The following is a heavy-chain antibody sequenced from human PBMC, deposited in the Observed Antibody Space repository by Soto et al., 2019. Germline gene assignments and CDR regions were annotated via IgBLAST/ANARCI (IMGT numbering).Heavy chain of an antibody. CDR1: GFTFSSYG. CDR2: IWYDGSNK. V-gene: IGHV3-33*01. J-gene: IGHJ4*02. CDR3: ARAANLDY. Sequence: QVQLVESGGGVVQPGRSLRLSCAASGFTFSSYGMHWVRQAPGKGLEWVAVIWYDGSNKYYADSVKGRFTISRDNSKNTLYLQMYSLRVEDTAVYYCARAANLDYWGQGTLVTVSS.